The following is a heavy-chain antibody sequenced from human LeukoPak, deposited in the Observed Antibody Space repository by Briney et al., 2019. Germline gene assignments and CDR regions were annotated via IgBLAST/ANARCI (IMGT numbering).Heavy chain of an antibody. J-gene: IGHJ4*02. CDR2: ITSTSDTI. V-gene: IGHV3-48*01. CDR3: ARSSGYPFFDY. D-gene: IGHD3-22*01. CDR1: GFTFSRYA. Sequence: GGSLRLSCAAFGFTFSRYAMSWVRQAPGKGLEWLSYITSTSDTIYYADSVKGRFTSSRDNAKNSVYLQMNSLRAEDTAVYYCARSSGYPFFDYWGQGTLVTVSS.